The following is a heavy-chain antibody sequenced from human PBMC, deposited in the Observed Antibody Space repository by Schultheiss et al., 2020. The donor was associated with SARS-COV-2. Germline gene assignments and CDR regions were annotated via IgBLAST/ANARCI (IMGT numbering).Heavy chain of an antibody. CDR3: ARDTPPVMVRGPNWFDP. J-gene: IGHJ5*02. V-gene: IGHV4-4*07. D-gene: IGHD3-10*01. CDR2: IYTSGST. Sequence: SETLSLTCTVSGGSISSYYWSWIRQPAGKGLEWIGRIYTSGSTNYNPSLKSRVTMSVDTSKNQFSLKLSSVTAADTAVYYCARDTPPVMVRGPNWFDPWGQGTLVTVSS. CDR1: GGSISSYY.